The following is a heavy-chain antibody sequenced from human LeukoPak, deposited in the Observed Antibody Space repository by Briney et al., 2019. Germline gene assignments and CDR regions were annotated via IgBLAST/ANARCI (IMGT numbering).Heavy chain of an antibody. CDR2: ISYDGSYE. CDR3: AKEENTAANS. Sequence: TGGSLRLSCAASGFTFSSYSMNWVRQAPGKGLEWVAVISYDGSYEYFADSVKGRFTISRDNSKNTLYLQINSLRAEDTAMYYCAKEENTAANSWGQGTLVTVSS. J-gene: IGHJ4*02. V-gene: IGHV3-30*18. CDR1: GFTFSSYS. D-gene: IGHD5-18*01.